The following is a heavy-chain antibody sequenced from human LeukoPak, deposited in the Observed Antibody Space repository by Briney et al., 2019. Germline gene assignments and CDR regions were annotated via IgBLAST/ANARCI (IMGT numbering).Heavy chain of an antibody. CDR2: ISAYNGNT. Sequence: GASVKVSCKASGYTFTSYGISWVRQAPGQGLEWMGWISAYNGNTNYAQKLQGRVTMTTDTSTSTAYMELSRLRSGDTAVYYCARVPGDYYYYYMDVWGKGTTVTVSS. CDR3: ARVPGDYYYYYMDV. V-gene: IGHV1-18*01. D-gene: IGHD4-17*01. CDR1: GYTFTSYG. J-gene: IGHJ6*03.